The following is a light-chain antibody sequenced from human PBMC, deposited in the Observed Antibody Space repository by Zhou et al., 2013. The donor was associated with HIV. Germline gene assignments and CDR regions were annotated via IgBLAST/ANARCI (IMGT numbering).Light chain of an antibody. Sequence: DIVLTQSPLFLPVTLGQPASISCRSSQTLVHSDGNIYLSWYHQRPGQSPRRLIYKVSNRDSGVPDRFSGSGSGTDFTLKISRVEAEDVGVYYCMQGTHFALTFGGGTKVEIK. CDR1: QTLVHSDGNIY. J-gene: IGKJ4*01. CDR3: MQGTHFALT. CDR2: KVS. V-gene: IGKV2-30*02.